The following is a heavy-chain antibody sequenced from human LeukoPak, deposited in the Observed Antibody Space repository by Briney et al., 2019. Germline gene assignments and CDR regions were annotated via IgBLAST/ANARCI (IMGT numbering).Heavy chain of an antibody. CDR2: IYSGGST. V-gene: IGHV3-53*01. Sequence: GGSLRLSCAASGFTVSRNYMSWVRQAPGKGLEWVSVIYSGGSTYYADSVKGRFTISRDNSKNTLYLQMNSLRAEDTAVYYCARDRIEGGSAQGMDVWGQGTTVTVSS. J-gene: IGHJ6*02. CDR3: ARDRIEGGSAQGMDV. CDR1: GFTVSRNY. D-gene: IGHD3-16*01.